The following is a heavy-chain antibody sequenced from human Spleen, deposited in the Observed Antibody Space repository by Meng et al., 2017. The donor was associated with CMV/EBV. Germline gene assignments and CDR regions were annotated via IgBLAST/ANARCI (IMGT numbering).Heavy chain of an antibody. CDR2: IKQDGSEK. CDR3: ARGNWGDFWSGSSPHDHNGMDV. D-gene: IGHD3-3*01. V-gene: IGHV3-7*01. J-gene: IGHJ6*02. Sequence: GESLKISCADSEFTFSSYWMSWVRQPPGKGLEWVANIKQDGSEKYYVDSVKGRFTISRDNDKNSLFLQMTSLRAEDTAVYYCARGNWGDFWSGSSPHDHNGMDVWGQGTTVTVSS. CDR1: EFTFSSYW.